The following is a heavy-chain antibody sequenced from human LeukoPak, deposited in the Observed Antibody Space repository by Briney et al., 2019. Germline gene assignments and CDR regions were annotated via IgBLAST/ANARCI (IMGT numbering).Heavy chain of an antibody. V-gene: IGHV4-59*08. Sequence: SETLSLTCTVSGGSISTYYWTWIRQPPGKGLEWIGYIYSSGNTNYNPSLSSRVTISLDTSKNQFSLMPRSLTAADTAVYYCARRYTASPGERFDYWGQGILVTVSS. CDR1: GGSISTYY. CDR2: IYSSGNT. J-gene: IGHJ4*02. CDR3: ARRYTASPGERFDY. D-gene: IGHD2-2*02.